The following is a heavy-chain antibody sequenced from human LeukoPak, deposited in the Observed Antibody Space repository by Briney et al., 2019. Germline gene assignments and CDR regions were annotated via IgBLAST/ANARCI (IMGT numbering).Heavy chain of an antibody. Sequence: ASVKVSCKTSGGTFNNSAISWVRQAPGQGLEWLGGIMPLFGTAGYTQKFQGRVTITKDESTRTVYLELTSLTSDDTAVYYCARDVHGDYGSGWFDPWGQGTLVSVSS. CDR3: ARDVHGDYGSGWFDP. V-gene: IGHV1-69*05. CDR1: GGTFNNSA. CDR2: IMPLFGTA. D-gene: IGHD4-17*01. J-gene: IGHJ5*02.